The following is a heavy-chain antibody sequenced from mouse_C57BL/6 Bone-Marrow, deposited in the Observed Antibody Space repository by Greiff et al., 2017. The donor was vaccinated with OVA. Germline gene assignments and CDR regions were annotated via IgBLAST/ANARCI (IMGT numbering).Heavy chain of an antibody. CDR1: GYTFTSYW. D-gene: IGHD1-1*01. CDR3: ARGSYCSRYYYAMDY. J-gene: IGHJ4*01. V-gene: IGHV1-64*01. CDR2: IHPNSGST. Sequence: QVQLQQPGAELVKPGASVKLSCKASGYTFTSYWMHWVKQRPGQGLEWIGMIHPNSGSTNYNEKFKSKATLTVDKSSSTAYMQLSSLTSEDSAVYYCARGSYCSRYYYAMDYWGQGTSVTVSS.